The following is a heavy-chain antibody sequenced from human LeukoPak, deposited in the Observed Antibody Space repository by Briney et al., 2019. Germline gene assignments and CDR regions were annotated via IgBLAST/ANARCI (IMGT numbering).Heavy chain of an antibody. V-gene: IGHV3-53*01. Sequence: GGSLRLSCTVSGFTVSSDSMGWVRQAPGKGLEWVSFIYSGGSTHYSDSVKGRFTISRDNSKNTLYLQMNSLRAEDTAVYYCARSIVGATLGMDVWGKGTTVTVSS. CDR2: IYSGGST. CDR3: ARSIVGATLGMDV. D-gene: IGHD1-26*01. CDR1: GFTVSSDS. J-gene: IGHJ6*04.